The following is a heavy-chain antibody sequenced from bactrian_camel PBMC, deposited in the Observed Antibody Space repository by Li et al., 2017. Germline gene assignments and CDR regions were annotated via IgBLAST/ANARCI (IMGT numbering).Heavy chain of an antibody. J-gene: IGHJ4*01. V-gene: IGHV3S1*01. Sequence: VQLVESGGGSVQAGESQRLFCVTSGDTYNNRCMSWFRQAPGKEREGVAAVFTGGGNTYYADFAKGRFTISRDLGRKILYLQMNNLTPEDTGSYICGAEPFCPVPVGPPKAADYRYWGQGTQVTVS. CDR2: VFTGGGNT. CDR3: GAEPFCPVPVGPPKAADYRY. CDR1: GDTYNNRC. D-gene: IGHD5*01.